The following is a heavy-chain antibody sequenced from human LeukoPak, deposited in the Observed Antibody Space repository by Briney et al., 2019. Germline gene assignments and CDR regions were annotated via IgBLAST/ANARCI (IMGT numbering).Heavy chain of an antibody. CDR1: GFTFSSYG. CDR3: AREGVVRFGHYFDY. CDR2: ISYDGSNK. D-gene: IGHD3-3*01. Sequence: GRSLRLSCAASGFTFSSYGMHWVRQAPGKGLEWVAVISYDGSNKYYADSVKGRFTISRDNAKNSLYLQMNSLRAEDTALYYCAREGVVRFGHYFDYWGQGTLVTVSS. V-gene: IGHV3-30*03. J-gene: IGHJ4*02.